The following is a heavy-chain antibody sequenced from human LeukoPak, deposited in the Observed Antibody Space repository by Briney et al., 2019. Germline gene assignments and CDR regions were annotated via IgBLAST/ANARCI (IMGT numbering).Heavy chain of an antibody. D-gene: IGHD4-17*01. J-gene: IGHJ6*03. V-gene: IGHV3-23*01. CDR2: ISATGGTT. CDR3: AKRRHDYGDYYQMDV. Sequence: PGGSLRLSCAASGFTFSSYGMSWVRQAPGKGLEWVSAISATGGTTYYADSVKGRFTISRDNSKNTLYLQMNSLRADDTAVYYCAKRRHDYGDYYQMDVWGKGTTVTVSS. CDR1: GFTFSSYG.